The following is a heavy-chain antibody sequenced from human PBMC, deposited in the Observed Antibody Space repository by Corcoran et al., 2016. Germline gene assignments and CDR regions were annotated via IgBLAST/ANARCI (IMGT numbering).Heavy chain of an antibody. CDR2: ISAYNGNT. CDR3: AREFLHYGDYPNWFDP. Sequence: QVQLVQSGAEVKKPGASVKVSCKASGYTFTSYGISWVRQAPGQGLEWMGWISAYNGNTNYAQKLQGRVTMTTDTATSTAYMELRSLRSDDTAVYYCAREFLHYGDYPNWFDPWGQGTLVTVSS. V-gene: IGHV1-18*01. D-gene: IGHD4-17*01. J-gene: IGHJ5*02. CDR1: GYTFTSYG.